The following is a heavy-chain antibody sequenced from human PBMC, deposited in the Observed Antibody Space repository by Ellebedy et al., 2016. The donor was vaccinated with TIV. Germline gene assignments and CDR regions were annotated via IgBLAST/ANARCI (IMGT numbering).Heavy chain of an antibody. CDR1: GFSFRSYW. D-gene: IGHD4-17*01. CDR3: ARRGSYGDYAVQVNSWFDT. J-gene: IGHJ5*02. Sequence: GESLKISCAAPGFSFRSYWMSWVRQAPGKGLEWVANIYQDGSDQYYADSVKGRFTISRDNANKSLFLQMNSLRVDDTAVYYCARRGSYGDYAVQVNSWFDTWGQGTLVSVSS. CDR2: IYQDGSDQ. V-gene: IGHV3-7*01.